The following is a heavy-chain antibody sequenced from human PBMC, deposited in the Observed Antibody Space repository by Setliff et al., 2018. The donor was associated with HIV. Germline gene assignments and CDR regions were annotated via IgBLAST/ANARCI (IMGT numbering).Heavy chain of an antibody. V-gene: IGHV1-46*01. D-gene: IGHD6-19*01. CDR2: IIPSGGST. J-gene: IGHJ6*02. CDR3: ARDQGAVAALWYYYYGMDV. Sequence: GASVKVSCKTSGGAFSRNAINWVRQAPGQGLEWLGGIIPSGGSTSYAQKFQGRVTMTRDTSTSTVYMELSSLRSEDTAVYYCARDQGAVAALWYYYYGMDVWGQGTTVTVSS. CDR1: GGAFSRNA.